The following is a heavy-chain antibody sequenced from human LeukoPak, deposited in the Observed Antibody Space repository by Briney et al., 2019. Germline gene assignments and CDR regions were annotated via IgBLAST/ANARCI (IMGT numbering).Heavy chain of an antibody. CDR2: INEDGSEK. D-gene: IGHD5-24*01. Sequence: GGSLRLYCVALEFSFETYWMSWVRQAPGKGPEWVANINEDGSEKHYVGSVRGRFTISRDNADNSLHLQMNSLRPEDMAVYYCARGETMDVWGKGTTVTVSS. J-gene: IGHJ6*03. CDR1: EFSFETYW. V-gene: IGHV3-7*01. CDR3: ARGETMDV.